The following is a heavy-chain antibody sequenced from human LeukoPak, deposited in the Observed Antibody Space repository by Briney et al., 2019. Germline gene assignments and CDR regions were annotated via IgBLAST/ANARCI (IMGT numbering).Heavy chain of an antibody. Sequence: ASVKVSCKASGYTFTSYGISWVRQAPGQGLEWMGWISAYNGNTNYAQKLQGRATMTTDTSTSTAYMELRSLRSDDTAVYYCARDDYYGSGSYPPEYYGMDVWGQGTTVPVSS. D-gene: IGHD3-10*01. J-gene: IGHJ6*02. CDR3: ARDDYYGSGSYPPEYYGMDV. CDR1: GYTFTSYG. V-gene: IGHV1-18*01. CDR2: ISAYNGNT.